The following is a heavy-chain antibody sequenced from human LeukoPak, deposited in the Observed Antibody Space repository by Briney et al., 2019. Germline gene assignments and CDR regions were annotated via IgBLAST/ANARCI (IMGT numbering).Heavy chain of an antibody. CDR1: GYSISSGYY. V-gene: IGHV4-38-2*01. Sequence: SETLSLTCAVSGYSISSGYYRGWIRQPPGKGLEWIGSIYHSGSTYYNPSLKSRVTISADTSKNQFSLKLSSVTAADTAMYYCANHAVTSTWFFDLWGRGTLVTVSS. CDR3: ANHAVTSTWFFDL. J-gene: IGHJ2*01. D-gene: IGHD4-17*01. CDR2: IYHSGST.